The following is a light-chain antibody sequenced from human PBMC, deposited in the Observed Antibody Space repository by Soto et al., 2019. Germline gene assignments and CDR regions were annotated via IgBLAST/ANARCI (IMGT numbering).Light chain of an antibody. V-gene: IGLV2-14*03. Sequence: QSVLTQPASVSGSPGQSITISCTGTSSDVGGYNYVYWCQQHPDKAPRLMIYDVSNRPSGVSDRVSGSTSGDTASLTISGLQAEDEADYYCISFTSRHPYVFGIRNRSPS. CDR2: DVS. CDR1: SSDVGGYNY. J-gene: IGLJ1*01. CDR3: ISFTSRHPYV.